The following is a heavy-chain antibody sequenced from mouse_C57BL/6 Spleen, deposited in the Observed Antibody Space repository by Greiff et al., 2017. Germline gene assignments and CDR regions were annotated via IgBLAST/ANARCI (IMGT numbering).Heavy chain of an antibody. CDR3: AREYGYDRFAY. Sequence: EVQLQQSGPELVKPGASVKISCKASGYTFTDYYMNWVKQSHGKSLEWIGDINPNNGGTSYNQKFKGKATLTVDKSSSTAYMELRSLTSEDSAVYYCAREYGYDRFAYWGQGTLVTVSA. V-gene: IGHV1-26*01. CDR2: INPNNGGT. D-gene: IGHD2-2*01. CDR1: GYTFTDYY. J-gene: IGHJ3*01.